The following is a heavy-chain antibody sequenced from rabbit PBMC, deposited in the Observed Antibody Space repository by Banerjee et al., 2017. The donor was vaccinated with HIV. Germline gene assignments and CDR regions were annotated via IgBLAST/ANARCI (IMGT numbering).Heavy chain of an antibody. J-gene: IGHJ4*01. CDR1: GFSFSSNYN. V-gene: IGHV1S45*01. CDR2: IYAGSSGST. D-gene: IGHD1-1*01. Sequence: QEQLEESGGDLVKPGASLTLTCTASGFSFSSNYNICWVRQAPGKGLEWIACIYAGSSGSTYYASWAKGRFTISKTSSTTVTLQMTSLTAADTATYFCARDRDTGSNGVTTNYFNLWGPGTLVTVS. CDR3: ARDRDTGSNGVTTNYFNL.